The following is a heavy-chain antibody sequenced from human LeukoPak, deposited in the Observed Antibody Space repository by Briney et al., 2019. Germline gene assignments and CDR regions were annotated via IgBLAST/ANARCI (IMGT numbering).Heavy chain of an antibody. J-gene: IGHJ4*02. V-gene: IGHV3-7*01. D-gene: IGHD2-2*01. Sequence: GGSLRLSCAAAGFTFSSYWMSWVRQAPGKGLEWVANIKQDGSEKYYVDSVKGRFTISRDNAKNSLYLQMNSLRAEDTAVYYCARGRYCSSTSCHYFDYWGQGTLVTVSS. CDR2: IKQDGSEK. CDR3: ARGRYCSSTSCHYFDY. CDR1: GFTFSSYW.